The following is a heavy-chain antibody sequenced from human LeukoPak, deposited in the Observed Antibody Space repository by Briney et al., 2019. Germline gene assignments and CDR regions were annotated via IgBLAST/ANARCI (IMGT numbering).Heavy chain of an antibody. CDR2: INPNSGGT. V-gene: IGHV1-2*02. J-gene: IGHJ6*03. Sequence: ASVKVSCKASGYTFTGYYMHWVRQAPGPGLEWVGWINPNSGGTNYAQKSQSRVTMIRDTSISTAYTELRRLRSDDTAVSYCARDLGVQTRYYYYYMDVWGKGTTVTISS. CDR3: ARDLGVQTRYYYYYMDV. D-gene: IGHD2-8*01. CDR1: GYTFTGYY.